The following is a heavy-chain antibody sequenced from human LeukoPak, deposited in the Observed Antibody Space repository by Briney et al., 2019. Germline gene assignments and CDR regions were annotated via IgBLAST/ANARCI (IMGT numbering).Heavy chain of an antibody. V-gene: IGHV4-34*01. CDR2: INHSGST. CDR1: GGSFSGYY. Sequence: SETLSLTCAVYGGSFSGYYWSWIRQPPGKGLEWIGEINHSGSTNYNPSLKSRVTISVDTSKNQFSLKLSSVTAADTAVYYCARLFYYYYMDVWGKGTAVTVSS. D-gene: IGHD3-10*01. CDR3: ARLFYYYYMDV. J-gene: IGHJ6*03.